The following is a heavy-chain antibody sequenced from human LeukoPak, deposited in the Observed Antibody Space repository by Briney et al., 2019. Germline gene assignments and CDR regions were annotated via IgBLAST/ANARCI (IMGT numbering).Heavy chain of an antibody. V-gene: IGHV3-9*01. Sequence: GGSLRLSCAASGFTFDDYAMHWVRQAPGKGLEWVSGISWNSGSIGYADSVKGRFTISRDNAKNSLYLQMNSLRAEDTAVYYCARARCSSTSCHGYFDLWGRGTLVTVSS. D-gene: IGHD2-2*01. J-gene: IGHJ2*01. CDR2: ISWNSGSI. CDR1: GFTFDDYA. CDR3: ARARCSSTSCHGYFDL.